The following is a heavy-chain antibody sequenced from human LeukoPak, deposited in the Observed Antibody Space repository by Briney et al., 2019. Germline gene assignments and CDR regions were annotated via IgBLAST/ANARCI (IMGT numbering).Heavy chain of an antibody. Sequence: GGSLRLSCAASGFGFSRYWMHWVRQAPGKGLEWVSAISGSGGSTYYADSVKGRFTISRDNSKNTLYLQMNSLRAEDTAVYYCAKEGKTRNWNYYQAKAVYWGQGTLVTVSS. CDR3: AKEGKTRNWNYYQAKAVY. J-gene: IGHJ4*02. D-gene: IGHD1-7*01. CDR2: ISGSGGST. V-gene: IGHV3-23*01. CDR1: GFGFSRYW.